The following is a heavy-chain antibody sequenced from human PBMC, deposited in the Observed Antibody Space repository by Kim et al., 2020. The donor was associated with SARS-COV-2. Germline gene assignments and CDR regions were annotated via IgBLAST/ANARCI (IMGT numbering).Heavy chain of an antibody. Sequence: GGSLRLSCAASGFTFSSYAMSWVRQAPGKGLEWVSAISGSGGSTYYADSVKGRFTISRDNSKNTLYLQMNSLRAEDTAVYYCAKDPYDYGDXGRGLXYYYXGXXXWGQGTTXTXSS. J-gene: IGHJ6*02. D-gene: IGHD4-17*01. V-gene: IGHV3-23*01. CDR2: ISGSGGST. CDR1: GFTFSSYA. CDR3: AKDPYDYGDXGRGLXYYYXGXXX.